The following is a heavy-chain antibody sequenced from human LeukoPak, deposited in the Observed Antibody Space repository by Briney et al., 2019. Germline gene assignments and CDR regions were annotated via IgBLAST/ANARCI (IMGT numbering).Heavy chain of an antibody. V-gene: IGHV3-11*01. CDR2: ISSSGTTI. D-gene: IGHD6-19*01. Sequence: GGSLRLSCAASGFTFSDYYMSWIRQAPGKGLEWLSFISSSGTTIYYADSVKGRFTISRDNARNSLYLQMDSLRAEDTAVYYCARWLTQLDYWGQGTLVTVPS. CDR3: ARWLTQLDY. CDR1: GFTFSDYY. J-gene: IGHJ4*02.